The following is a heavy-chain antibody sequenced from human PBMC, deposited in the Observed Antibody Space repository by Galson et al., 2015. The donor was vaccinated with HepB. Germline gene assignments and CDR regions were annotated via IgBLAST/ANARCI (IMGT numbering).Heavy chain of an antibody. CDR2: IDPSDSYT. Sequence: QSGAEVKKPGESLRISCKGSGYSFTSYWISWVRQMPGKGLEWMGRIDPSDSYTNYSPSFQGHVTISADKSISTAYLQWSSLKASDTAMYYCARHRERQGNVWGSYRLKGEMDYWGQGTLVTVSS. D-gene: IGHD3-16*02. CDR3: ARHRERQGNVWGSYRLKGEMDY. V-gene: IGHV5-10-1*01. J-gene: IGHJ4*02. CDR1: GYSFTSYW.